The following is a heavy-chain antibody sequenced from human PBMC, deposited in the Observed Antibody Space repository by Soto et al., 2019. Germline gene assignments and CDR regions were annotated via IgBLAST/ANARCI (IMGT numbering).Heavy chain of an antibody. CDR1: GYNFSDYY. D-gene: IGHD2-8*02. Sequence: ASVKVSCKASGYNFSDYYIHSVRQAPGQGLEWLGWVSPKSGGTNYAQKFKGRVTMTRDTSSNTVYMDLSGLKSDDTAVFYCAREISGGGTLNWFDPWGQGTLVTVSS. J-gene: IGHJ5*02. CDR2: VSPKSGGT. V-gene: IGHV1-2*02. CDR3: AREISGGGTLNWFDP.